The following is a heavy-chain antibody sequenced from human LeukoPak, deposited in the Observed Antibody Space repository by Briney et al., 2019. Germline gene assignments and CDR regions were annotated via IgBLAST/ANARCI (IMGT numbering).Heavy chain of an antibody. CDR3: TSSLGLRIRWLVPWHDAFDI. CDR2: IYHSGST. D-gene: IGHD6-19*01. V-gene: IGHV4-38-2*02. J-gene: IGHJ3*02. CDR1: GYSISSGYY. Sequence: ASETLSLTCTVSGYSISSGYYWGWIRQPPGKGLEWIGSIYHSGSTYYNPSLKSRVTISVDTSKNQFSLKLSSVTAADTAVYYCTSSLGLRIRWLVPWHDAFDIWGQGTMVTVSS.